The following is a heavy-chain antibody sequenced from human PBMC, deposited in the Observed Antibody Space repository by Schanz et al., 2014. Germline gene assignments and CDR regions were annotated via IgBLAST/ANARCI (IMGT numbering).Heavy chain of an antibody. D-gene: IGHD6-19*01. Sequence: QVQLVQSGAEVKKPGASVKVSCKASGYTLTGFGVSWVRQAPGQGREWMGWISAYSGNSKYAQKLQGRVTMTTDTSTNTAYMELRSLTSDDTAVYYCARGGYSSGWYDRDIAHFDYWGQGTLVTVSS. CDR1: GYTLTGFG. V-gene: IGHV1-18*01. CDR3: ARGGYSSGWYDRDIAHFDY. CDR2: ISAYSGNS. J-gene: IGHJ4*02.